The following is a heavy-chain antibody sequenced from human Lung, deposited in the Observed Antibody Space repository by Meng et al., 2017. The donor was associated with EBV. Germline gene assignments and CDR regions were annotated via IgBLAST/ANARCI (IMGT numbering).Heavy chain of an antibody. CDR1: GYTFTGYY. V-gene: IGHV1-2*06. D-gene: IGHD4-23*01. J-gene: IGHJ4*02. CDR3: ARDPSPGGN. Sequence: QVQLVQSGAEVKKPGASVKVSCKASGYTFTGYYMHWVRQAPGQGLEWMGRINPNSGGTNYAQKFQGRVTMTRDTSTTTAYMELRSLRSDDTAVYYCARDPSPGGNWGQGTLVTVSS. CDR2: INPNSGGT.